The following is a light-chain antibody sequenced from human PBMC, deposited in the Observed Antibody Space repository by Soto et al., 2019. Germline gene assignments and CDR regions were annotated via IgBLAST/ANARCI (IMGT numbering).Light chain of an antibody. CDR1: SSDVGSYNL. V-gene: IGLV2-23*02. J-gene: IGLJ1*01. CDR3: CSYAGSSTLV. Sequence: QSALTQPASVSGSPGQSITISCTGTSSDVGSYNLVSWYQHHPGKAPKLIIYEVSKRPSGVSNRFSGSKSGNTASLTISGLQAEDEADYYCCSYAGSSTLVFGTGTKLTV. CDR2: EVS.